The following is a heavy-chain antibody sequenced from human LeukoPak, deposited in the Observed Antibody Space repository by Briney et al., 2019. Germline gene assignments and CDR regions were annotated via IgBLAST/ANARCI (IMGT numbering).Heavy chain of an antibody. D-gene: IGHD3-22*01. J-gene: IGHJ4*02. V-gene: IGHV3-30*18. CDR3: AKDPYYYDSSGYYFDY. Sequence: GGSLRLSYAASGFTFSSYGMHWVRQAPGKGLEWVAVISYDGSNKYYADSVKGRFTISRDNSKNTLYLQMNSLRAEDTAVCYCAKDPYYYDSSGYYFDYWGQGTLVTVSS. CDR2: ISYDGSNK. CDR1: GFTFSSYG.